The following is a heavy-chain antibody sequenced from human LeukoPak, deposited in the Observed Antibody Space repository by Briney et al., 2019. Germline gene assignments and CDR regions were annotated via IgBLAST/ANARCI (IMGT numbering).Heavy chain of an antibody. V-gene: IGHV3-23*01. Sequence: GGSLRLSCAASGFTFSSYGMSWVRQAPGKGLEWVSAISGSGGSTYYADSVKGRFTISRDNAKNSLYLQMNSLRAEDTAVYYCARPGRASRAYFDYWGQGTLVTVSS. D-gene: IGHD1-14*01. CDR1: GFTFSSYG. CDR3: ARPGRASRAYFDY. J-gene: IGHJ4*02. CDR2: ISGSGGST.